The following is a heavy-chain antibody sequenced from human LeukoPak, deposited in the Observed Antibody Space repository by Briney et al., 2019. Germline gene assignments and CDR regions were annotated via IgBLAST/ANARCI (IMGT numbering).Heavy chain of an antibody. V-gene: IGHV1-2*02. Sequence: ASVKVSCKASGYTFTGYYMHWVRQAPGQGLEWMGWINPNSGGTNYAQKFQGRVTMTRDTSISTAYMELSRLRSDDTAVYYCAKDRYSSSWPGYWGQGTLVTVSS. CDR2: INPNSGGT. CDR3: AKDRYSSSWPGY. J-gene: IGHJ4*02. CDR1: GYTFTGYY. D-gene: IGHD6-13*01.